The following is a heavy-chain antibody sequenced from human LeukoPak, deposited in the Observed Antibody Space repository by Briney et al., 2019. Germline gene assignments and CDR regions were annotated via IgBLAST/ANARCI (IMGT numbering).Heavy chain of an antibody. CDR2: IKTVGRQT. CDR1: GSTFTSYW. CDR3: VRSLLEWLRLETYYFDY. V-gene: IGHV3-7*01. D-gene: IGHD5-12*01. Sequence: PPGGSLRPSCAASGSTFTSYWMSWARLAPGKGLEWVASIKTVGRQTTYVDSVKGRLSISRDNANNSLYLQMNSLRADDTATYYCVRSLLEWLRLETYYFDYWGQGTLVTVSS. J-gene: IGHJ4*02.